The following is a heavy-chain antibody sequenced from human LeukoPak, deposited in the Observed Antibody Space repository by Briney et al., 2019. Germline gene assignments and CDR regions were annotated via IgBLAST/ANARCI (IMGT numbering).Heavy chain of an antibody. V-gene: IGHV3-23*01. CDR3: AKDEGRMYPPFDY. D-gene: IGHD3-10*01. CDR2: ISGSGGSI. J-gene: IGHJ4*02. Sequence: GGSLRLSCAASGIIFSNYGMSWVRQAPGKGLEWVSSISGSGGSIYYADSVRGRFTISRDNSKNTLDLQMNSLRAEDTAVYYCAKDEGRMYPPFDYWGQGTLVTVSS. CDR1: GIIFSNYG.